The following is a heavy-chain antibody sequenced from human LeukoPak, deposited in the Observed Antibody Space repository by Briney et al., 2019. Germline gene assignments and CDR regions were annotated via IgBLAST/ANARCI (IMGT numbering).Heavy chain of an antibody. CDR2: IYPGDSDT. J-gene: IGHJ4*02. CDR1: GYSFTSYW. V-gene: IGHV5-51*01. D-gene: IGHD6-13*01. CDR3: ARHPYSSSWPIDY. Sequence: GESLKISCKGSGYSFTSYWIGWVRQMPGKGLGWMGIIYPGDSDTRYSPSFQGQVTISADKSISTAYLQWSSLKASDTAMYYCARHPYSSSWPIDYWGQGTLVTVSS.